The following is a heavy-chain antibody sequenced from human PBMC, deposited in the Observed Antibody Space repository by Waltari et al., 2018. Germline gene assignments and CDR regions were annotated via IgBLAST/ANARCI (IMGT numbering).Heavy chain of an antibody. J-gene: IGHJ4*02. D-gene: IGHD1-20*01. CDR3: ARGLGGIAGSLGF. CDR2: LYSGGST. Sequence: EVQLVESGGSLIQPGGYLRLSCAASGSHVSGNYMSWVRQAPGKGVDWVSSLYSGGSTYYADSVKGRFTISRDNSKNTLYLQMNSLRAEDTAVYYCARGLGGIAGSLGFWGQGTLVTVSS. V-gene: IGHV3-53*01. CDR1: GSHVSGNY.